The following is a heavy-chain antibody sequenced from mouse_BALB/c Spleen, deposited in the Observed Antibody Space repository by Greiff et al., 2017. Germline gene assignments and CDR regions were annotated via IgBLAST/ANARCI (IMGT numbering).Heavy chain of an antibody. D-gene: IGHD2-4*01. Sequence: QVQLQQSGAELVRPGTSVKVSCKASGYAFTNYLIEWVKQRPGQGLEWIGVINPGSGGTNYNEKFKGKATLTADKSSSTAYMQLSSLTSDDSAVYFCAREDYGRFAYWGQGTLVTVSA. CDR1: GYAFTNYL. J-gene: IGHJ3*01. CDR2: INPGSGGT. CDR3: AREDYGRFAY. V-gene: IGHV1-54*01.